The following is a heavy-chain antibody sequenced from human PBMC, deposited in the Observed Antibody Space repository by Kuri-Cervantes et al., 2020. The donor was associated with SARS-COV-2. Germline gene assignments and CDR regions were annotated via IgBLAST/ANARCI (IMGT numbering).Heavy chain of an antibody. CDR1: GGSFSGYY. Sequence: SETLSLTCAVYGGSFSGYYWSWIRQPPGKGLEWIGEINHSGSTNYNPSLKSRVTISVDTSKNQFSLKLSSVTAADTAVYYCARGSMYNWNYRRANYYYGMDVWGQGTTVNVSS. J-gene: IGHJ6*02. CDR2: INHSGST. D-gene: IGHD1-7*01. V-gene: IGHV4-34*01. CDR3: ARGSMYNWNYRRANYYYGMDV.